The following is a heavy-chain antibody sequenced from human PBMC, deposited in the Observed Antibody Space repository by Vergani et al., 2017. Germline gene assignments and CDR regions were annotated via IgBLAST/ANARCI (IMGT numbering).Heavy chain of an antibody. J-gene: IGHJ5*02. CDR2: ISNSGNTI. V-gene: IGHV3-11*04. Sequence: VQLVESGGGLVKPGGSLRLSCAASRFDFSDYYMSWIRQAPGKGLEWISYISNSGNTINYADSVKGRFIVSRDNAKKSLYLQMNSLGVEDTAVYYCASGSSGFFTLTSPNWFDPWGQGALVTVS. D-gene: IGHD3-3*01. CDR3: ASGSSGFFTLTSPNWFDP. CDR1: RFDFSDYY.